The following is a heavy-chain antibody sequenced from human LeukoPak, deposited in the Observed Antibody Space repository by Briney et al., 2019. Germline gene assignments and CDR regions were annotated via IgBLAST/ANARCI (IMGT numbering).Heavy chain of an antibody. D-gene: IGHD5-18*01. CDR3: ARHLSGVTGYTYGRGIDY. CDR1: GFTFSSYS. V-gene: IGHV3-21*01. Sequence: PGGSLRLSCAASGFTFSSYSMNWVRQAPGKGLEWVSSISSSSSYIYYADSVKGRFTISRDNAKNSLYLQMNSLRAEDTAVYYCARHLSGVTGYTYGRGIDYWGQGTLVTVSS. CDR2: ISSSSSYI. J-gene: IGHJ4*02.